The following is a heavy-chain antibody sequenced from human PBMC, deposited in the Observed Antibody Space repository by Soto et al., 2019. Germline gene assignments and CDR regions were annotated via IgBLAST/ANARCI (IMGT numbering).Heavy chain of an antibody. CDR3: ARDQDIVVAPGAYGMDV. V-gene: IGHV3-21*06. CDR2: ISSTTNYI. Sequence: PGGSLRLSCAASGFTLRRNNMNWVRQAPGKGLEWVSSISSTTNYIYYADSMKGRFTVSRDNAKNSLYLQMNSLRDEDTAVYYCARDQDIVVAPGAYGMDVWGQGTTVTVSS. J-gene: IGHJ6*02. D-gene: IGHD2-2*01. CDR1: GFTLRRNN.